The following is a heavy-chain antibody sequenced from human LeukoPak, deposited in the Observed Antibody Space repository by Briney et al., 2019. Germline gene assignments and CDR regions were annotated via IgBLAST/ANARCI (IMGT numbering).Heavy chain of an antibody. CDR1: GGSISSSSYY. Sequence: SETLSLTCTVSGGSISSSSYYWGWIRQPPGKGLEWIGSIYYSGSTYYNPSLKSRVTISVDTSKNQFSLKLSSVTAADTAVYYCARLREGNWFGPWGQGTLVTVSS. CDR2: IYYSGST. J-gene: IGHJ5*02. CDR3: ARLREGNWFGP. V-gene: IGHV4-39*01.